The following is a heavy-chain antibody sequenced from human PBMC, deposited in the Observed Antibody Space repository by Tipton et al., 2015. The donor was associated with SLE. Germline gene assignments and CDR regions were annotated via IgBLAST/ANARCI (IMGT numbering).Heavy chain of an antibody. CDR3: ARGALGLHDAFDI. Sequence: TLSLTCTVSGGSVSPYYWSWIRQSPGKGLEWIGYVHSSGTPNYNPSLKSRVTISVDTSKNHFSLKLTSLAAADTAVYYCARGALGLHDAFDIWGQGTLVSVSS. J-gene: IGHJ3*02. V-gene: IGHV4-59*02. CDR2: VHSSGTP. D-gene: IGHD3-16*01. CDR1: GGSVSPYY.